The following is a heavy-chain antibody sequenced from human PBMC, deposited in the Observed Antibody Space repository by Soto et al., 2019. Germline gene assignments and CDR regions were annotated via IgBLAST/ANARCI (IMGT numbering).Heavy chain of an antibody. Sequence: GGSLRLSCAASGFTFSRYALHWVRQAPGKGLEWVAIISHDGSNEEYADSVKGRFSISRDNSKNTLYLQMNSLRTEDTALYYCTKAITRFGFYSDSWGQGTLVTVSS. J-gene: IGHJ4*02. V-gene: IGHV3-30*04. D-gene: IGHD1-20*01. CDR1: GFTFSRYA. CDR2: ISHDGSNE. CDR3: TKAITRFGFYSDS.